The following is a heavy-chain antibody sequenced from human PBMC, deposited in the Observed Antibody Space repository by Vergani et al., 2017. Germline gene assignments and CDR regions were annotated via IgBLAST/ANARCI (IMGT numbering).Heavy chain of an antibody. CDR1: GYTFTSYD. D-gene: IGHD6-13*01. J-gene: IGHJ6*02. CDR2: MNPNSGNT. CDR3: ARREGSSWYFYYYGMDV. Sequence: QVQLVQSGAEVKKPGASVKVSCKASGYTFTSYDINWVRQATGQGLEWMGWMNPNSGNTGYAQKFQGRVTMTRNTSISTAYMELSSLRSEDTAVYYCARREGSSWYFYYYGMDVWGQGTTVTVSS. V-gene: IGHV1-8*01.